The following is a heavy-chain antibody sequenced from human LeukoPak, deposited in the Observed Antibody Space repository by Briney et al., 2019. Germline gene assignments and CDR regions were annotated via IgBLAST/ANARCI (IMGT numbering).Heavy chain of an antibody. CDR2: IYYIGNT. D-gene: IGHD3-22*01. V-gene: IGHV4-39*07. Sequence: SETLSLTCTVSGGSISSSSYYWGWIRQPPGKGLEWIGTIYYIGNTYYNPSLKSRVIISRDTSNNQFSLKLSSVTAADTAVYYCARGLGSIVVVNLYWFDPWGQGTLVTVSS. CDR3: ARGLGSIVVVNLYWFDP. J-gene: IGHJ5*02. CDR1: GGSISSSSYY.